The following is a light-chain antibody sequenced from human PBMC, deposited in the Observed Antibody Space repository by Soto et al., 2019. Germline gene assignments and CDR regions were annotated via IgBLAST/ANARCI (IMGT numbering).Light chain of an antibody. J-gene: IGLJ2*01. Sequence: SYELTQPPSVSVAPGKTARITCGGNNIGSKSVHWYQQKPCQAPVLVIYYDSDRPSGIPERFSGSNSGNTATLTISRVEAGDEGDYYCQVWDSSSDHLVFGGGTKLTVL. CDR3: QVWDSSSDHLV. CDR2: YDS. V-gene: IGLV3-21*04. CDR1: NIGSKS.